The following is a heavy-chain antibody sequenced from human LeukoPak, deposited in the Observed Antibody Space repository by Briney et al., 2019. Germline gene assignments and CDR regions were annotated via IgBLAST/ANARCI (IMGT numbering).Heavy chain of an antibody. J-gene: IGHJ4*02. V-gene: IGHV3-7*01. CDR3: AREDYSDNSFDY. D-gene: IGHD3-22*01. CDR2: INQDGSEK. CDR1: GFTLSSYW. Sequence: GGSLRLSCAASGFTLSSYWMNWVRQAPGKGLEWVANINQDGSEKYYVDSVKGRFTISRDNAKNSLYLQMDSLRADDTSVYYCAREDYSDNSFDYWGQGTLVTVSS.